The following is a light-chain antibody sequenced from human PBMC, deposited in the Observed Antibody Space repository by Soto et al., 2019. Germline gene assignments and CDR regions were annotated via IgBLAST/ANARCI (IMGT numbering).Light chain of an antibody. CDR2: DDS. V-gene: IGLV2-14*01. J-gene: IGLJ1*01. CDR3: NSYTISSTYV. CDR1: SSDVGAYNY. Sequence: QSVLTQPSSVSGSPGQSITISCTGTSSDVGAYNYVSWYQQHPGKAPKLIIYDDSNRPSGVSDRFSGSKSGNTASLTISGLQAEDEADYYCNSYTISSTYVFGTGTKLTVL.